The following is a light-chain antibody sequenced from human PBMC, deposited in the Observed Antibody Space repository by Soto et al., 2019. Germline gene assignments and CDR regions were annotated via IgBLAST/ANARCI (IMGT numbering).Light chain of an antibody. Sequence: QLVLTQPPSVSGAPGQRVTISCTGSSSNIGAGYDVHWYQQLPGTAPKLLIYGNSNRPSGVPDRFSGSKSDTSASLAITGLQAEDEADYYCQSYDSSLSGNVVFGGGTKVTVL. CDR1: SSNIGAGYD. CDR3: QSYDSSLSGNVV. V-gene: IGLV1-40*01. CDR2: GNS. J-gene: IGLJ2*01.